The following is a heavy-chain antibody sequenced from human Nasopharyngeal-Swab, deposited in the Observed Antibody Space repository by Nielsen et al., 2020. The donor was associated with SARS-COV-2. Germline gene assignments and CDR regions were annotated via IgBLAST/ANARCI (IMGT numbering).Heavy chain of an antibody. CDR2: IYYSGST. D-gene: IGHD3-22*01. V-gene: IGHV4-59*01. J-gene: IGHJ4*02. Sequence: WIRQPPGKGLEWIGYIYYSGSTNYNPSLKSRVTISVDTSKNQFSLKLSSVTAADTAVYYCARAEGHYDGSGYYRPALFDYWGQGTLVTVSS. CDR3: ARAEGHYDGSGYYRPALFDY.